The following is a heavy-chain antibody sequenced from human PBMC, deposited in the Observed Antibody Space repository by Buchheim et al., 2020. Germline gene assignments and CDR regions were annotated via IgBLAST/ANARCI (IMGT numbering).Heavy chain of an antibody. CDR3: ARRVVPVPLTYYYDSSGYYYDAAGYFDY. D-gene: IGHD3-22*01. Sequence: QVQLQESGPGLVKPSQTLSLTCTVSGGSISSGGYYWSWIRQHPGKGLEWIGYIYYSGSTHYNPSLKSRVTISVDTSKNQFSLKLSSVTAADTAVYYCARRVVPVPLTYYYDSSGYYYDAAGYFDYWGQGTL. CDR1: GGSISSGGYY. J-gene: IGHJ4*02. CDR2: IYYSGST. V-gene: IGHV4-31*03.